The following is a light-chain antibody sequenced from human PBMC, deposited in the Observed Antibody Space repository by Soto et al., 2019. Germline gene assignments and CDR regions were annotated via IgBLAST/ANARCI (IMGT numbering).Light chain of an antibody. V-gene: IGKV2-28*01. J-gene: IGKJ1*01. CDR3: MQSLPAPLT. CDR1: QSLLNSNGYNC. CDR2: LGS. Sequence: DIVMTQSPLSLPVTPGEPASISCRSSQSLLNSNGYNCLEWYLQKPGQSPQLLIYLGSNRASGVPDRFSGSGSGTDFTRKSSRVEAEDVGVYFCMQSLPAPLTFGQGTKVEFK.